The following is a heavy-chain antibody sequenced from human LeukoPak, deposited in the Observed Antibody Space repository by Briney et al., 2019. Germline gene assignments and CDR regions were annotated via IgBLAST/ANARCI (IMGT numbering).Heavy chain of an antibody. CDR3: VQEHFDTSGYYSRFDN. J-gene: IGHJ4*02. CDR2: SAGSGGST. V-gene: IGHV3-23*01. CDR1: GFTFPRHA. Sequence: GGSLRLSCAAAGFTFPRHAMSWVRQAPGKGLEWVASSAGSGGSTHYADSVKGRFTISRDNSQNTVYLHMNSLRADDTAVYYCVQEHFDTSGYYSRFDNWGQGILVTVSS. D-gene: IGHD3-22*01.